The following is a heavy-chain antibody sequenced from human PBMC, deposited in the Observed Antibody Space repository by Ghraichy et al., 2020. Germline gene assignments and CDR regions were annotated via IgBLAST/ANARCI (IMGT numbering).Heavy chain of an antibody. CDR2: IKHDGSEK. V-gene: IGHV3-7*01. D-gene: IGHD2-21*02. J-gene: IGHJ3*02. CDR3: ARDLWVTAPGI. CDR1: GFTFGRYW. Sequence: GGSLRLSCAASGFTFGRYWMTWDRQAPGKGLEFVANIKHDGSEKYYVDSVKGRFTISRDNAKNSLYLQMNSLRAEDTAVYYCARDLWVTAPGIWGQGTMVTVSS.